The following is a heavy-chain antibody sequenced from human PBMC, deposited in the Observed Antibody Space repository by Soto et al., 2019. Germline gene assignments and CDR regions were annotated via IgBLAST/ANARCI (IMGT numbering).Heavy chain of an antibody. Sequence: QVTLKESGPVLVKPTETLTLTCTVSGFSLSTARMGVSWIRQPPGKALEWLSHIFSNDEKSYNTSLKSRLTISKDTSKSRVVLTMTNMDPVDTAPYYCARNFCAMVRGVMFDPWGQGTLVAVSS. CDR2: IFSNDEK. D-gene: IGHD3-10*01. CDR1: GFSLSTARMG. V-gene: IGHV2-26*01. J-gene: IGHJ5*02. CDR3: ARNFCAMVRGVMFDP.